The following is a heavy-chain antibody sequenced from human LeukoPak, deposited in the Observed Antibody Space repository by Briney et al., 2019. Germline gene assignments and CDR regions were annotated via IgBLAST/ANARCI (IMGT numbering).Heavy chain of an antibody. V-gene: IGHV4-38-2*02. Sequence: PSGTLSLTCTVSGYSISSGYYWGWIRQPPGKGLEWIGSIYHSGSTYYNPPLKSRVTISVDTSKNQFSLKLSSVTAADTAVYYCARAPGIAVAGTVSDWGQGTLVTVSS. CDR3: ARAPGIAVAGTVSD. J-gene: IGHJ4*02. CDR1: GYSISSGYY. D-gene: IGHD6-19*01. CDR2: IYHSGST.